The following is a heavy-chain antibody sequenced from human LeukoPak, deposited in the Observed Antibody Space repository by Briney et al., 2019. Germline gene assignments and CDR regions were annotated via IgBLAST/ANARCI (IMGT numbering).Heavy chain of an antibody. CDR3: ATQVDGYNSPFDY. D-gene: IGHD5-24*01. J-gene: IGHJ4*02. CDR2: ISSSSSYI. CDR1: GFKISSYM. Sequence: PGGSLRLSCAASGFKISSYMLTWVRQAPGKGLEWVSSISSSSSYIYYADSVKGRFTISRDNAKKSLFLQMNSLRADDTAIYYCATQVDGYNSPFDYWGQGTLVTVSS. V-gene: IGHV3-21*01.